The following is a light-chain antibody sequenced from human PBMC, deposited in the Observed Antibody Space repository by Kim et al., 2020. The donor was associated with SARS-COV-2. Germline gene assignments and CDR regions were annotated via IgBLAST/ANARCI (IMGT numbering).Light chain of an antibody. CDR2: KDN. V-gene: IGLV6-57*03. CDR1: SSSVGGIY. J-gene: IGLJ1*01. Sequence: TVTIYCTRSSSSVGGIYMQWYQQHPCRGNATVIYKDNERPSGVPDRISGSIDTSSNSASLTISGLKTEDEADYYCQSYDSSSTFVFGAGTKVTVL. CDR3: QSYDSSSTFV.